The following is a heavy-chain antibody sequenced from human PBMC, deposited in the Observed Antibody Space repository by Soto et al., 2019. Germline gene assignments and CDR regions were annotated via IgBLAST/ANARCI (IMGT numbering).Heavy chain of an antibody. J-gene: IGHJ6*02. Sequence: QVQLVQSAGEVKKPGASVKVSCKASGYSFTSYGISWVRRAPGQGLEWMGWISPYNGHTQFVERFQGRVTMTTDTTTKKAYMELRNLGSDDTAHYYCARDLTIVPATHPRLENYGMDVWGQGTTVIVSS. CDR1: GYSFTSYG. D-gene: IGHD2-2*01. V-gene: IGHV1-18*01. CDR2: ISPYNGHT. CDR3: ARDLTIVPATHPRLENYGMDV.